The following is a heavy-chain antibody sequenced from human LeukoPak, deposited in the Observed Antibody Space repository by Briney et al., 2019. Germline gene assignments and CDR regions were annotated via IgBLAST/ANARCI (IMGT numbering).Heavy chain of an antibody. Sequence: PSETLSLTCTVSGGSISSSSYYWGWIRQPPGKGLEWIGSIYYSGSIYYNPSLKSRVTISVDTSKNQFSLKLSSVTAADTAVYYCARHKWELLTFSDYWGQGTLVTVSS. CDR3: ARHKWELLTFSDY. V-gene: IGHV4-39*01. CDR2: IYYSGSI. J-gene: IGHJ4*02. D-gene: IGHD1-26*01. CDR1: GGSISSSSYY.